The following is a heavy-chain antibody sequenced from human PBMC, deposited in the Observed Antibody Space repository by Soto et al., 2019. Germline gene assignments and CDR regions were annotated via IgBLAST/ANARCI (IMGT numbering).Heavy chain of an antibody. Sequence: EVQLVESGGGLVQPGGSLRLSCAASGFTFSSYWMHWVRQAPGKGLVWVSRINSDGSSTSYADSVKGRFTISRDNAKNTLYLQMNSLRAEDTAVYYCARNGPIDYGDATIDDVAFDIWGPGTIVTVSS. V-gene: IGHV3-74*01. J-gene: IGHJ3*02. CDR1: GFTFSSYW. D-gene: IGHD4-17*01. CDR2: INSDGSST. CDR3: ARNGPIDYGDATIDDVAFDI.